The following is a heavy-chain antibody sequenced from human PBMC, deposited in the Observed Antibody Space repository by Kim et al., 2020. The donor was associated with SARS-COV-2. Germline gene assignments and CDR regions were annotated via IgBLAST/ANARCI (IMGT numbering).Heavy chain of an antibody. CDR2: IYYSGST. CDR1: GGSISSGGYY. V-gene: IGHV4-31*03. J-gene: IGHJ2*01. Sequence: SETLSLTCTVSGGSISSGGYYWSWIRQHPGKGLEWIGYIYYSGSTYYNPSLKSRVTISVDTSKNQFSLKLSSVTAADTAVYYCARYLTPARYYYDSSGPNPYFDLWGRGTLVTVSS. D-gene: IGHD3-22*01. CDR3: ARYLTPARYYYDSSGPNPYFDL.